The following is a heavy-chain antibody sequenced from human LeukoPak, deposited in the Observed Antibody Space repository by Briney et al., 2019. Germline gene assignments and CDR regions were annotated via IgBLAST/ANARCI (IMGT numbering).Heavy chain of an antibody. CDR3: ARAPLYYYYMDV. V-gene: IGHV4-61*02. Sequence: SETLSLTCTVSGGSISSGSYYWSWIRQPAGQGLEWIGRIYTSGSTNYNPSLKSRVTISVDTSKNQFSLKLSSVTAADTAVYYCARAPLYYYYMDVWGKGTTVTVSS. CDR2: IYTSGST. J-gene: IGHJ6*03. CDR1: GGSISSGSYY.